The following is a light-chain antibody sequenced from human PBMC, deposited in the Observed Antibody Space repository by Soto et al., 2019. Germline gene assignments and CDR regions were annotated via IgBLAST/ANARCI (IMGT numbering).Light chain of an antibody. CDR1: QYINTR. CDR3: QQYNNWPPYT. Sequence: EIVLTQSPATLSSFPGDRVTLSCRASQYINTRLAWYQHRPGQAPRLLIYQTSIRATGIPARFSGSGSGTEFTLTISSLQSEDFALYYCQQYNNWPPYTFGQGTKVDIK. V-gene: IGKV3D-15*01. CDR2: QTS. J-gene: IGKJ1*01.